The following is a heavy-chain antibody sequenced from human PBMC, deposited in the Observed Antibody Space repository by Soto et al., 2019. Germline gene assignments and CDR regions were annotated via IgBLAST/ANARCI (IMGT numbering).Heavy chain of an antibody. Sequence: EVQLVESGGGLVQPGRSLRLYCAASGFTFDDYAMHWVRQAPGKGLEWVSGISWNSGSIGYADSVKGRFTISRDNAKNSLYLQMNSLRAEDTALYYCAKGRQIAARLYDAFDIWGQGTMVTVSS. V-gene: IGHV3-9*01. CDR3: AKGRQIAARLYDAFDI. CDR1: GFTFDDYA. CDR2: ISWNSGSI. D-gene: IGHD6-6*01. J-gene: IGHJ3*02.